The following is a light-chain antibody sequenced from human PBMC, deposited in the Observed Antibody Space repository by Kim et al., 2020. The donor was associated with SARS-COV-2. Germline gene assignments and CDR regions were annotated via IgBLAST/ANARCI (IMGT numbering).Light chain of an antibody. V-gene: IGLV3-21*04. Sequence: APGKTARITCGGNNIGSKSVSWYQQKPGQAPVLVIYYDSDRPSGIPERFSGSNSGNTATLTISRVEAGDEAEYYCQVWDSSSDHPVFGGGTQLTVL. CDR2: YDS. CDR3: QVWDSSSDHPV. CDR1: NIGSKS. J-gene: IGLJ2*01.